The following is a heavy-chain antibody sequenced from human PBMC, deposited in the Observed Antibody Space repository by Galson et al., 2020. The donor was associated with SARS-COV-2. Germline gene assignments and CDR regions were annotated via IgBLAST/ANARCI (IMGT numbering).Heavy chain of an antibody. CDR2: VSYDGTSK. J-gene: IGHJ4*02. V-gene: IGHV3-30*18. Sequence: TGGSLRLSCAASGFIFSNYGMHWVRQAPGRGLEWVAVVSYDGTSKYYADSVKGRFTISRDNSKNTLYLQMNSLRPEDTAVYYCAKDGDHCSGGSCLKPDYWGQGTLVTVSS. CDR1: GFIFSNYG. D-gene: IGHD2-15*01. CDR3: AKDGDHCSGGSCLKPDY.